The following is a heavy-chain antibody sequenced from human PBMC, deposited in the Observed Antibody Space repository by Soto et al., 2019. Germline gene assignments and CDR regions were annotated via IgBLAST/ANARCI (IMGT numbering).Heavy chain of an antibody. V-gene: IGHV1-2*06. Sequence: ASVKVSGKTSGYIFTDYHVHWGRQAPGQGLEWMGRISPRNGDTHYAQKFQDRVTMTRDTSTSTVYMEMKTLRSDDTAIFFCARNKLTSGIDYFDSWGQGTLVTVSS. CDR1: GYIFTDYH. CDR3: ARNKLTSGIDYFDS. D-gene: IGHD5-12*01. CDR2: ISPRNGDT. J-gene: IGHJ4*02.